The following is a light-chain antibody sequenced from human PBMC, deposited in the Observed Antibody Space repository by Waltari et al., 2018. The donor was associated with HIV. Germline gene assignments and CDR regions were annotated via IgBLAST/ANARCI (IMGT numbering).Light chain of an antibody. CDR2: EVS. CDR1: SSDVGAYNL. J-gene: IGLJ1*01. V-gene: IGLV2-23*02. CDR3: CSYAGSSTLNYI. Sequence: QATLTHPAPVSGSPGQAITIPCPGTSSDVGAYNLAPGSQHHPGKAPKLMIYEVSKRPSGISNRFSGSKSGNTASLTISGLQAEDEADYYCCSYAGSSTLNYIFGTGTKVTVL.